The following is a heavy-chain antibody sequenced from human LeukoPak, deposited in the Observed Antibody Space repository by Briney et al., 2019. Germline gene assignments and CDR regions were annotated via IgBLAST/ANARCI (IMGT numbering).Heavy chain of an antibody. D-gene: IGHD3-16*02. V-gene: IGHV3-21*01. CDR1: GFTFSSYS. CDR2: ISSSSSYI. Sequence: GGSLRLSCAASGFTFSSYSMNWVRQAPGKGLEWVSSISSSSSYIYYADSVKGRFTISRDNAKNSLYLQMNSLRAEDTAVYYCARDSDYDYVWGSYRGGYFDYWGQGTLVTVSS. CDR3: ARDSDYDYVWGSYRGGYFDY. J-gene: IGHJ4*02.